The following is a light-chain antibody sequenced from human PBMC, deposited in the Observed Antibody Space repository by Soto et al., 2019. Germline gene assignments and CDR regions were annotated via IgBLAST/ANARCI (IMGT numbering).Light chain of an antibody. J-gene: IGLJ3*02. V-gene: IGLV4-69*01. CDR2: LNSDGSH. CDR3: QTWVTGMV. Sequence: QLVLTQSPSASASLGASVRLTCTLSSVYNTYAIAWHQQQPDKGPRYLMKLNSDGSHSKGDGIPDRFSGSSSGAERYLIISSLQSEDEADYYCQTWVTGMVFGGGTKLTVL. CDR1: SVYNTYA.